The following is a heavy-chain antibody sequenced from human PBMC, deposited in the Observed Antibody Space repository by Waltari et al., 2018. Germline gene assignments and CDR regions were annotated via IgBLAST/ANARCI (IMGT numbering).Heavy chain of an antibody. V-gene: IGHV3-21*01. CDR1: GFTFSSYS. Sequence: EVQLVESGGGLVKPGGSLRLSCAASGFTFSSYSMNWVRQAPGKGLEWVSSISSSSSYIYYADSVKGRFTIARDNAKNSLYRQMNSLRAEDTAVYYCARDHTRRCCTAFDYWGQGTLVTVSS. D-gene: IGHD1-1*01. CDR2: ISSSSSYI. CDR3: ARDHTRRCCTAFDY. J-gene: IGHJ4*02.